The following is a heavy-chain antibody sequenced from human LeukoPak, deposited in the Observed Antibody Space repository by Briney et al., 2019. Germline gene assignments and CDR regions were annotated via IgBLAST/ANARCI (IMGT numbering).Heavy chain of an antibody. CDR3: AKDNDYGDYRGTH. CDR1: GFTFSSYA. V-gene: IGHV3-23*01. CDR2: ISGSGGST. Sequence: GGSLRLSCAASGFTFSSYAMSWVRQAPGKGPEWVSAISGSGGSTYYADSVKGRFTISRDNSKNTLYLQMNSLRAEDTAVYYCAKDNDYGDYRGTHWGQGTLVTVSS. J-gene: IGHJ4*02. D-gene: IGHD4-17*01.